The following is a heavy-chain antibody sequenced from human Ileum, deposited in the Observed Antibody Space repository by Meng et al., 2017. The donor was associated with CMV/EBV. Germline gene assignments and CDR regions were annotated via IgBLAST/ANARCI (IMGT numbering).Heavy chain of an antibody. CDR2: ISTDGSTT. CDR3: ARVHSGGYYDSSGYYY. CDR1: GFTFSNYW. V-gene: IGHV3-74*01. D-gene: IGHD3-22*01. Sequence: GGSLRLSCAASGFTFSNYWMHWARQVPGKGPVWVARISTDGSTTNYADSVKGRFTISRDNAKNTLYLQMNSLRAEDTAVYYCARVHSGGYYDSSGYYYWGQGTLVTVSS. J-gene: IGHJ4*02.